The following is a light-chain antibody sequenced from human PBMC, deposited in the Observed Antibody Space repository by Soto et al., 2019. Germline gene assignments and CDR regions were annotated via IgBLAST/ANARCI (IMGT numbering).Light chain of an antibody. CDR2: WAS. CDR1: QSVLYSSNNKNY. CDR3: QQYYSPPPT. V-gene: IGKV4-1*01. Sequence: IVLAQAPDSLAVSLGERATINCKSSQSVLYSSNNKNYLVWYQQKPGQPPKLLIYWASTRESGVPDRFSGSGSGTDFTLTISSLQAEDVAVYYCQQYYSPPPTFGGGTKVDVK. J-gene: IGKJ4*01.